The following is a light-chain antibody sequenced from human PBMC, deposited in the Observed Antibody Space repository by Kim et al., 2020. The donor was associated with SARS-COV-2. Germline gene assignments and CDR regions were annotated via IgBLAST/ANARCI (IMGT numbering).Light chain of an antibody. V-gene: IGLV2-23*02. CDR1: SSDVGNYNL. Sequence: SITISCTGTSSDVGNYNLVSWYQQRPGKAPKLLIFEVSKRPSGVSNRFSGSKSGDTASLTISGLQAEDEADYYCCSYAGSSTFVVFGGGTQLTVL. CDR2: EVS. J-gene: IGLJ2*01. CDR3: CSYAGSSTFVV.